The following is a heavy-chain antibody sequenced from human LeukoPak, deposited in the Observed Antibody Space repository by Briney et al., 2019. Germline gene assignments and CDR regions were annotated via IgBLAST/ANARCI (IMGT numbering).Heavy chain of an antibody. CDR2: IYYSGST. CDR3: ARGDRGPSPWYYYYGMDV. CDR1: GGSISGYY. J-gene: IGHJ6*02. D-gene: IGHD2-21*02. Sequence: PSETLSLTRTVSGGSISGYYWSWVRQPPGKGLERIGYIYYSGSTNYNPSLKSRVTISVDTSKNQFSLKLSSVTAADTAVYYCARGDRGPSPWYYYYGMDVWGQGTTVTVSS. V-gene: IGHV4-59*01.